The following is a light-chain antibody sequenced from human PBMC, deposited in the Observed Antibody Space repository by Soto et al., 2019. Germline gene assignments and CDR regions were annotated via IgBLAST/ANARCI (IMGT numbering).Light chain of an antibody. V-gene: IGKV1-39*01. CDR3: QQSYSTPWT. CDR1: QSITKD. J-gene: IGKJ1*01. Sequence: DIQMTQSPASLSASVGDRGTLTCRASQSITKDLTWYQQKPGKAPILLISDASTLQSDVPSRSSGAVSGTDFTLTITNLQPEDFATYFCQQSYSTPWTFGLGTKVDIK. CDR2: DAS.